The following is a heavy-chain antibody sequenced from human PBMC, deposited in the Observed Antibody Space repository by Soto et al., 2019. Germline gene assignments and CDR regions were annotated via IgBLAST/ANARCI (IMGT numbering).Heavy chain of an antibody. Sequence: SQTRSLTWAVSCYSISSGYYWGWIRQPRGNGLEWIGSIYHSGSTYYNPSLKSRVTISVDTSKNQFSLKLSSVTAADTAVYYCARGGPVTGTNLDYWGQGTLGT. CDR3: ARGGPVTGTNLDY. CDR1: CYSISSGYY. D-gene: IGHD6-19*01. V-gene: IGHV4-38-2*01. CDR2: IYHSGST. J-gene: IGHJ4*02.